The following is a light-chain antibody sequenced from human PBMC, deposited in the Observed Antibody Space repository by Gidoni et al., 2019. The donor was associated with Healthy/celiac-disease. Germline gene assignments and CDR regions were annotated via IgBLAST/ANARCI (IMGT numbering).Light chain of an antibody. CDR2: GAS. V-gene: IGKV3-20*01. CDR3: QQYGSSPT. J-gene: IGKJ1*01. CDR1: QSVSSSY. Sequence: EIVCTQSPGTLSLSPGERATLSCRASQSVSSSYLAWYKQKPGQAPRLLIYGASSRATGIPDRFSGSGSGTDFTLTISRLEPEDFAVYYCQQYGSSPTFGQGTKVEIK.